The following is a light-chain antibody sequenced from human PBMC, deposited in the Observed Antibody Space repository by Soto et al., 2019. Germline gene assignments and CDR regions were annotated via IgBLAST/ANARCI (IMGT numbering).Light chain of an antibody. Sequence: DIQMTQSPSSLSASVGDRVIITCRASQSITKYLNWYQFKPGKVPTLLISAASNLQSGVPSRFSGSGSGTEFTLTITSLQPEGFAIYYCQQSGDTPPWTFGQGTKVDIK. V-gene: IGKV1-39*01. J-gene: IGKJ1*01. CDR2: AAS. CDR1: QSITKY. CDR3: QQSGDTPPWT.